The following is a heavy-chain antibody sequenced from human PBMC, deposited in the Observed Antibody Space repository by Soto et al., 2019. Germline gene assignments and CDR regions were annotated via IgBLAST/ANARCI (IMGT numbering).Heavy chain of an antibody. V-gene: IGHV5-10-1*04. D-gene: IGHD6-19*01. CDR3: ACILVAGVYS. CDR2: IDPNDSYT. Sequence: GESLKISCKGSGYSFTTYWINWVRQMPGKGLEWVGRIDPNDSYTRYSPSFQGQVTISADKSISTAYLQWSSLKASDTAMYYYACILVAGVYSWGLGTLVTVSS. J-gene: IGHJ5*02. CDR1: GYSFTTYW.